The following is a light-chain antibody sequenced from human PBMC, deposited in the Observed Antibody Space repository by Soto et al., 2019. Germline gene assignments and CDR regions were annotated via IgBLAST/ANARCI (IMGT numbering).Light chain of an antibody. CDR3: QQYNNFPYT. J-gene: IGKJ2*01. CDR1: QSITAW. CDR2: KAS. Sequence: DIQMTHSPYTLSASVGDRVTITCRASQSITAWLAWYQQKPGKPPSLLIYKASSLQSGVPSRFSGSGSGSEFTLTISSLQPDDFAVYYCQQYNNFPYTFGQGTNLEIK. V-gene: IGKV1-5*03.